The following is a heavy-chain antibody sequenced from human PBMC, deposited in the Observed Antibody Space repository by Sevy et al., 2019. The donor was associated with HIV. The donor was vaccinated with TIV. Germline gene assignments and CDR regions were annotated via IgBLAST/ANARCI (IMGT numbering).Heavy chain of an antibody. CDR3: VRAIAAASSF. V-gene: IGHV3-7*01. CDR2: IKQDGSVK. Sequence: GGSLRLSCAASGFSLNNYWMNWVRQAPGKGLEWVANIKQDGSVKYYVDSVKGRFTISRDNARNLLYLQMNSLRVEDTALYYCVRAIAAASSFWGQGTLVTVSS. CDR1: GFSLNNYW. D-gene: IGHD6-13*01. J-gene: IGHJ4*02.